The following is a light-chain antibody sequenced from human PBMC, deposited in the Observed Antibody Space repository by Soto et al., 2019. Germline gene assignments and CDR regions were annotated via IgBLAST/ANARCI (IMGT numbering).Light chain of an antibody. CDR3: KSRTTRNTLV. CDR1: SSDVGRYDY. CDR2: DVT. Sequence: QAVLTQPRSVSGSPGQSVTIACTGTSSDVGRYDYVSWYQQHPGEAPKLVVYDVTKRPSGVPDRFSGSKSGNTASLTISGLQAEDEADYYCKSRTTRNTLVFGGGTKVTVL. V-gene: IGLV2-11*01. J-gene: IGLJ3*02.